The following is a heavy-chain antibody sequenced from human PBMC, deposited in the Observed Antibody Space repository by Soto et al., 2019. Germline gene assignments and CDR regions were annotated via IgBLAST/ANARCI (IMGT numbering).Heavy chain of an antibody. V-gene: IGHV3-30-3*01. CDR2: ISYDGSNK. J-gene: IGHJ6*02. CDR3: ARSRDLGNQLLRIYYYYGMDV. CDR1: GFTFSSYA. D-gene: IGHD2-2*01. Sequence: GGSLRLSCAASGFTFSSYAMHWVRQAPGKGLEWVAVISYDGSNKYYADSVKGRFTISRDNSKNTLYLQMNSLRAEDTAVYYCARSRDLGNQLLRIYYYYGMDVWGQGTTVTVSS.